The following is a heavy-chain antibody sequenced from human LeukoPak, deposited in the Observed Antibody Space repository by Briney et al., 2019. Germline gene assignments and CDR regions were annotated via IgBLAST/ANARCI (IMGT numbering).Heavy chain of an antibody. CDR1: GYTFTSYY. J-gene: IGHJ4*02. V-gene: IGHV1-46*01. CDR2: INPSGGST. CDR3: AREPGIAAAGREGFDY. Sequence: GASVKVSCKASGYTFTSYYMHWVRQAPGQGLEWMGIINPSGGSTSYAQKFQGRVTMTRDTSTSTVYMELSSLRSEDTAVYYSAREPGIAAAGREGFDYWGQGTLVTVSS. D-gene: IGHD6-13*01.